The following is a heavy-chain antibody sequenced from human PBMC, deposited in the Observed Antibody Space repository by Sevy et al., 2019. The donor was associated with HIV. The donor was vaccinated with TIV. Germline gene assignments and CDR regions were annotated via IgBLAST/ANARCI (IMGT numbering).Heavy chain of an antibody. J-gene: IGHJ3*02. CDR3: ARDKSAMVGAFDI. CDR1: GFTFSSYW. CDR2: IKQDGSEK. D-gene: IGHD5-18*01. V-gene: IGHV3-7*01. Sequence: GGSLRLSCAASGFTFSSYWMSWVRQAPGKGLEWVANIKQDGSEKYYVDSVKGRFTISRDNAKNSLYLQMYSLRAEDTAVYYCARDKSAMVGAFDIWGQGTMVTVSS.